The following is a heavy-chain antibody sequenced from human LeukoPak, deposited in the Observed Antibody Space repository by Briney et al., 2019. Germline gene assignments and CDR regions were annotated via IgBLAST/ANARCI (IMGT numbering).Heavy chain of an antibody. CDR2: ISAYNGNT. CDR1: GYTFTSYG. J-gene: IGHJ5*02. D-gene: IGHD3-22*01. Sequence: ASVKVSCKVSGYTFTSYGISWVRQAPGQGLEWMGWISAYNGNTNYAQKLQGRVTMTTDTSTSTAYMELRSLRSDDTAVYYCAREKGYYDSSGYYFAGDWFDPWGQGTLVTVSS. CDR3: AREKGYYDSSGYYFAGDWFDP. V-gene: IGHV1-18*01.